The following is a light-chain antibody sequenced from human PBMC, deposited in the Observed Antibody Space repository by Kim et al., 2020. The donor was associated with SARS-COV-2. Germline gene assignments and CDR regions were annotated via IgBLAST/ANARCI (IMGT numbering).Light chain of an antibody. CDR1: QTITRW. CDR3: QQYNLYPLT. Sequence: DIQMTQSPSTLSASVGDGVTITCRASQTITRWLAWYRQKLGKAPELLIYGASTLRSGVPSRFSGSGSGTEFTLTINGLQPDDFATYYCQQYNLYPLTFGGGTKVDIK. CDR2: GAS. J-gene: IGKJ4*01. V-gene: IGKV1-5*01.